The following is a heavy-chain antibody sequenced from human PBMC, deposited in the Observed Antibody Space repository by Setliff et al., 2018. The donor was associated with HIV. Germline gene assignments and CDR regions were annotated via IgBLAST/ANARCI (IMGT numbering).Heavy chain of an antibody. CDR2: GHYTGNT. J-gene: IGHJ4*02. D-gene: IGHD2-21*02. CDR3: AREGDGIDF. CDR1: GGSLSGYY. Sequence: PSETLSLTCAVYGGSLSGYYWGWIRQPPGKGLEWIGSGHYTGNTYTSPSLKSRATISLDASKNKISLKLTSVTSAGTAVYYCAREGDGIDFWGQGTLVTVSS. V-gene: IGHV4-34*04.